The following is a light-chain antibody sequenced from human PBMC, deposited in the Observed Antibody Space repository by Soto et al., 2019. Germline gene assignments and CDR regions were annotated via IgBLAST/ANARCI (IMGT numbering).Light chain of an antibody. Sequence: QSVLTQPASVSGSPGQSITISCTGTSSDVGGYNSVSWYQLHPGKAPKLMIYDVSNRASGVSNRFSGSKSGNTASLTISGLQAEDEADYYCNSYTSGYYVFGTRTQLTV. CDR3: NSYTSGYYV. CDR1: SSDVGGYNS. J-gene: IGLJ1*01. CDR2: DVS. V-gene: IGLV2-14*03.